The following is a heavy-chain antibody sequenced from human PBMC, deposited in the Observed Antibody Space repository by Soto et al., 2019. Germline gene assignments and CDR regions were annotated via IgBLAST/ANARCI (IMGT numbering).Heavy chain of an antibody. V-gene: IGHV3-33*01. D-gene: IGHD3-3*01. CDR1: GFTFSSFG. CDR3: ARDASYYSLWSGYYPSRNGMDV. J-gene: IGHJ6*02. CDR2: IWYDGSKK. Sequence: EGSLRLSWAACGFTFSSFGMHWVRQAPGKGLEWVSLIWYDGSKKSYGDSVKGRCTISRGNSRNTVYLQMNSLRADDTAVYYCARDASYYSLWSGYYPSRNGMDVWGQGTTVTVSS.